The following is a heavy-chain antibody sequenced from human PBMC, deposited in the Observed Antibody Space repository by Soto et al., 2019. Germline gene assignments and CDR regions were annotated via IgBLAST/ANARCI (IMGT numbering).Heavy chain of an antibody. Sequence: QLTLRESGPTLVKPTQTLTLTCTFSGVSLTTSGVGVGWIRQAPGKDLEWLALIYWDDDRRYSPSLKIRLAITKYTTKSQGVLTMTNIDPVDTATYSCAPIGPYYAGSHYFDYWGQGILVTVSS. CDR1: GVSLTTSGVG. J-gene: IGHJ4*02. D-gene: IGHD3-3*01. V-gene: IGHV2-5*02. CDR3: APIGPYYAGSHYFDY. CDR2: IYWDDDR.